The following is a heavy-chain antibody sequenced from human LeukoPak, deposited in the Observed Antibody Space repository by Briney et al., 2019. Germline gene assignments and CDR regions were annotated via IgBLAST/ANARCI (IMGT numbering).Heavy chain of an antibody. J-gene: IGHJ3*02. CDR1: GGSISSRSYY. Sequence: ASETLSLTCTVSGGSISSRSYYWGWIRQPPGRGLEWIGSTYYSGSTYYNPSLKSRVTISVDTSKNQFSLKLSSVTAADTAVYYCARAPYGDFDAFDIWGQGTMVTVSS. CDR3: ARAPYGDFDAFDI. V-gene: IGHV4-39*07. D-gene: IGHD4-17*01. CDR2: TYYSGST.